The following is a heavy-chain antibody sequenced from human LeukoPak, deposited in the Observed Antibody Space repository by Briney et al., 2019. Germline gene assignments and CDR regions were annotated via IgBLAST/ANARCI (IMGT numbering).Heavy chain of an antibody. J-gene: IGHJ3*01. CDR1: GSSVGTYS. CDR2: IYTTGST. V-gene: IGHV4-4*09. Sequence: PSETLSLTCTVLGSSVGTYSWSWIRQPPGKGLEWIGYIYTTGSTHYNPSLKSRVTMSLDTSKNQFSLRLTSVTAADTAVFYCARHRAEVATFTDDAFDVWGQGTMVTVSS. D-gene: IGHD5-24*01. CDR3: ARHRAEVATFTDDAFDV.